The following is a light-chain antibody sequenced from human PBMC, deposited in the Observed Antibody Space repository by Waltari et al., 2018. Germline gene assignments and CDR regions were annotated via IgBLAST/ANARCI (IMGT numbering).Light chain of an antibody. J-gene: IGLJ3*02. V-gene: IGLV6-57*02. Sequence: NFMLTQPHSVSESPGKTVTISCTGSSGRIATKHVQWYQQRPGSTPTTVIYEDNQRPSGVPDRFSGSIDSSSNSASLTISGLKTEDEADYYCQSYDGTNWVFGGGTKLTVL. CDR1: SGRIATKH. CDR2: EDN. CDR3: QSYDGTNWV.